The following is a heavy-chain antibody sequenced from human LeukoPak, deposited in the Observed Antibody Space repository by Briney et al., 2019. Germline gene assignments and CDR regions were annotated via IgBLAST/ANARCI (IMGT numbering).Heavy chain of an antibody. Sequence: GGSLRLSCAASRFTFSSYAMSWVRQAPGKGLEWVSGISGSGGSTDYADSVKGRFTISRDNSKNTLYLQMNSLRAEDTAIYYCAKARTHDYTNYNYWGQGTLVTVSS. J-gene: IGHJ4*02. CDR3: AKARTHDYTNYNY. CDR1: RFTFSSYA. D-gene: IGHD4-11*01. CDR2: ISGSGGST. V-gene: IGHV3-23*01.